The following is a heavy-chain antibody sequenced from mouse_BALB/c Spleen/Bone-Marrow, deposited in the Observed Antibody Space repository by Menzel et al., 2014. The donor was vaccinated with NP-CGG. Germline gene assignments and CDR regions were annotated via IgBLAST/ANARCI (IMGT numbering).Heavy chain of an antibody. D-gene: IGHD2-14*01. CDR2: ISYSGGT. Sequence: EVQLQESGPGLVKPSQSLSLTCTVTGYSITSDYAWNWIRQFPGNKLEWMGYISYSGGTNHNPSLKSRISITRDTSKNLFFLHLNSVTTEDTATYYCARVYYYRYWYFDVWGAGTTVTVSS. CDR1: GYSITSDYA. V-gene: IGHV3-2*02. J-gene: IGHJ1*01. CDR3: ARVYYYRYWYFDV.